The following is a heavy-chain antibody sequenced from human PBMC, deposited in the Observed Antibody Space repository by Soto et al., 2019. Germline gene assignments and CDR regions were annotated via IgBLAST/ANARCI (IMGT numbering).Heavy chain of an antibody. V-gene: IGHV4-61*01. Sequence: SETLSLTCTISGVSISSGKWWSWVRQPPGKGLEWIGYIYYSGSTNYNPSLKSRVTISVDTSKNQFSLKLSSVTAADTAVYYCARDGGSDFWSGYKDYYYYYMDVWGKGTTVTVSS. J-gene: IGHJ6*03. D-gene: IGHD3-3*01. CDR1: GVSISSGKW. CDR2: IYYSGST. CDR3: ARDGGSDFWSGYKDYYYYYMDV.